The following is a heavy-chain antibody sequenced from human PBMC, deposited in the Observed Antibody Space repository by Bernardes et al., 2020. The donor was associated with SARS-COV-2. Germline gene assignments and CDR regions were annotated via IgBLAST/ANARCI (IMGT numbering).Heavy chain of an antibody. CDR1: GFTFSSYA. CDR2: ISGSGSST. J-gene: IGHJ4*02. CDR3: ANSDY. V-gene: IGHV3-23*01. Sequence: GGSLRLSCAASGFTFSSYAMTWVRQAPGKGLEWISGISGSGSSTYYADSVKGRFTISRDNSKNTLYLQMNSLRAEDTATHYCANSDYWGQGTLVTVSS.